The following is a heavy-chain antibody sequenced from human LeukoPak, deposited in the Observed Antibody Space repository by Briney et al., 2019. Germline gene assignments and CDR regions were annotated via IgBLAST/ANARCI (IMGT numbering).Heavy chain of an antibody. J-gene: IGHJ4*02. CDR2: INPSGGST. D-gene: IGHD4-17*01. CDR1: GYTFTTYY. Sequence: GASVKVSCKASGYTFTTYYMHWVRQAHGQGLEWMGIINPSGGSTTYAQKFQGRVTMTRDTSTSTIYMELSSLRSEDTAVYYCARGYGDYGLFYYFDYWGQGTLVTVSS. V-gene: IGHV1-46*01. CDR3: ARGYGDYGLFYYFDY.